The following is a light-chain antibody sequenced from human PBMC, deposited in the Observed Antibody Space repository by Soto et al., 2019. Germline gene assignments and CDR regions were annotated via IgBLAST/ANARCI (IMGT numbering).Light chain of an antibody. CDR1: QSVNSN. CDR2: GAS. Sequence: EIVMTQSPAILSVSPGERATLSCRASQSVNSNLAWYQQKAGQAPRLLIYGASTRATGLPARFSGTGSGTEFTLTISSLQSEDLTVYYCQQFNSWPLTFGGVTKVEIK. J-gene: IGKJ4*01. CDR3: QQFNSWPLT. V-gene: IGKV3-15*01.